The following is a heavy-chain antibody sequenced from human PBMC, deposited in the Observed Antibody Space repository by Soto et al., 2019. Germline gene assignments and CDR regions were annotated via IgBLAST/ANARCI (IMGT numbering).Heavy chain of an antibody. J-gene: IGHJ4*02. D-gene: IGHD2-2*02. CDR1: GGTFSSYA. Sequence: QVQLVQSGAEVKKPGSSVKVSCRASGGTFSSYAVSWVRQAPGQGLEWMGGIIPRFGTANYAQKFQGRVTITADESTSTAYMELSSLKSDDTAIYYCARLYGQMAVIEDYWGQGTLVTVSS. V-gene: IGHV1-69*12. CDR2: IIPRFGTA. CDR3: ARLYGQMAVIEDY.